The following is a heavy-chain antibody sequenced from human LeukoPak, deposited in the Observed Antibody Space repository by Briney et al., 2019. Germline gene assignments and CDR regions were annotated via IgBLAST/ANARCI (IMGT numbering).Heavy chain of an antibody. Sequence: ASVKVSCKASGYTFTGYYMHWVRQAPGQGLEWMGWINPNSGGTNYAQKFQGWVTMTRDTSISTAYMELSSLRSEDTAVYYCARGMDDYIVATTSFEYWGQGTLVTVSP. CDR3: ARGMDDYIVATTSFEY. CDR2: INPNSGGT. V-gene: IGHV1-2*04. J-gene: IGHJ4*02. CDR1: GYTFTGYY. D-gene: IGHD5-12*01.